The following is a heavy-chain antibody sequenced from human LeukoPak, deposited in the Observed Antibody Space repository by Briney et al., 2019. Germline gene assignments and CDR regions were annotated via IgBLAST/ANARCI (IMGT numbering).Heavy chain of an antibody. CDR1: GYSISSDYC. Sequence: SETLSLTCTVAGYSISSDYCCGLIRQPPGKGLEWIGSIYHSGSTYYNPSLKSRVTISVDTSKNQFSLKLSSVTAADTAVYYLAIAPVPRFDIWGQGTLVTVSS. CDR2: IYHSGST. CDR3: AIAPVPRFDI. J-gene: IGHJ4*01. V-gene: IGHV4-38-2*02.